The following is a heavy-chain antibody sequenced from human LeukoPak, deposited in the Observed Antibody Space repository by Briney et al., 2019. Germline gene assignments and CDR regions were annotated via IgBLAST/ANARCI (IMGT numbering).Heavy chain of an antibody. D-gene: IGHD6-13*01. CDR2: ISSSSRYT. CDR3: ARDISSSWPYYYGMDV. V-gene: IGHV3-11*06. J-gene: IGHJ6*04. Sequence: GGSLRLSCAASGFTFSDYYMSWIRQAPGKGLEWASYISSSSRYTNYADSVKGRFTIFRDNPKNSLYLQMNSLRAEDTAVYYCARDISSSWPYYYGMDVWGKGTTVTVSS. CDR1: GFTFSDYY.